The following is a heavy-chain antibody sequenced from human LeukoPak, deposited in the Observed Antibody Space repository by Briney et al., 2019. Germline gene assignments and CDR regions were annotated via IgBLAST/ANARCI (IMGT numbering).Heavy chain of an antibody. D-gene: IGHD1-26*01. Sequence: SETLSLTCTVSGGSISSGDYYWSWIRQPPGEGLEWIGYIYYSGSTYYNPSLKSRVSISVDTSKNQFSLKLSSVTAADTAVYYCARALTSGSYTADYWGQGTLVTVSS. CDR2: IYYSGST. J-gene: IGHJ4*02. V-gene: IGHV4-30-4*01. CDR1: GGSISSGDYY. CDR3: ARALTSGSYTADY.